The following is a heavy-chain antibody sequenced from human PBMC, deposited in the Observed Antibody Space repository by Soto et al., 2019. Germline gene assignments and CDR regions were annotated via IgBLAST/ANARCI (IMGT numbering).Heavy chain of an antibody. V-gene: IGHV1-69*13. CDR3: ARDPFNYWNPYFDY. J-gene: IGHJ4*02. CDR2: IIPIFGTA. CDR1: GGTFSSYA. D-gene: IGHD3-3*01. Sequence: SVKVSCKASGGTFSSYAISWVRQAPGQGLEWMGGIIPIFGTANYAQKFQGRVTITADESTSTAYLELSSLRSEDTAVYYCARDPFNYWNPYFDYWGQGTLVTVSS.